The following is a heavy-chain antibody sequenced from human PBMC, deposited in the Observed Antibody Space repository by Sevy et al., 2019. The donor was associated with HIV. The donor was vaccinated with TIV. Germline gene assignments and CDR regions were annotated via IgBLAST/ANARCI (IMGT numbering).Heavy chain of an antibody. CDR1: GFTFSSHW. CDR3: ARDTGGIGMDV. D-gene: IGHD6-13*01. J-gene: IGHJ6*02. V-gene: IGHV3-7*01. CDR2: IKQDGSEK. Sequence: GGSLRLSCAASGFTFSSHWMSWVRQAPGKGLEWVANIKQDGSEKYYVDSVKGRFTISRDNAKNSLSLQMNSLRAEDTAVYYSARDTGGIGMDVWGQGTTVTVSS.